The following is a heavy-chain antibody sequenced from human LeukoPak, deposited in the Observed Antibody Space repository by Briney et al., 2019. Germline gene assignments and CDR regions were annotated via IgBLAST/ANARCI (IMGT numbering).Heavy chain of an antibody. J-gene: IGHJ4*02. CDR1: GYTFTSYA. D-gene: IGHD2-15*01. CDR3: ATEGALYCSGGSCFDY. CDR2: INAGNGNT. Sequence: ASVKVSCKASGYTFTSYAMHWVRQAPGQRLEWMGWINAGNGNTKYSQKFQGRVTITRDTSASTAYMELSSLRSEDTAVYYCATEGALYCSGGSCFDYWGQGTLVTVSS. V-gene: IGHV1-3*01.